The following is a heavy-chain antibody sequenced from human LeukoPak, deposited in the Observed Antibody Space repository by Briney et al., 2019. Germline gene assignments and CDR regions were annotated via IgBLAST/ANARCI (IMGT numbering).Heavy chain of an antibody. CDR2: IRSKAYGGTT. V-gene: IGHV3-49*03. D-gene: IGHD4-17*01. CDR1: GFTFGDYA. J-gene: IGHJ4*02. Sequence: GGSLRLSCTASGFTFGDYAMSWFRQAPGKGLGWVGFIRSKAYGGTTECAASVKGRFTISRDDSKSIAYLQMNSLKTEDTAVYYCTRDRPSTVTYYFGYWGQGTLVTVSS. CDR3: TRDRPSTVTYYFGY.